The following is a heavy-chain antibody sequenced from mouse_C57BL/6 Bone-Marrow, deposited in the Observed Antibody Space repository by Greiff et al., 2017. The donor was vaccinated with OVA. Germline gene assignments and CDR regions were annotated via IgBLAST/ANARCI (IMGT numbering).Heavy chain of an antibody. CDR3: TAITTVVEGY. Sequence: EVQLQQSGAELVRPGASVKLSCTASGFNIKDDYMHWVKQRPEQGLEWIGWIDPENGDTEYASKFQGKATITADPSSNTAYLQLSSLTSEDTAVYYCTAITTVVEGYWGQGTSVTVSS. D-gene: IGHD1-1*01. CDR1: GFNIKDDY. CDR2: IDPENGDT. J-gene: IGHJ4*01. V-gene: IGHV14-4*01.